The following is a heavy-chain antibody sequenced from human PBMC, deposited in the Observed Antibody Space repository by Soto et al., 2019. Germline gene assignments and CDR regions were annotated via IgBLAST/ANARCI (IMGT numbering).Heavy chain of an antibody. J-gene: IGHJ6*03. CDR2: IYSGGST. V-gene: IGHV3-53*04. CDR1: GFTVSSNY. Sequence: EVQLVESGGGLVQPGGSLRLSCAASGFTVSSNYMSWVRQAPGKGLEWVAVIYSGGSTYYAVSVKGRFTISTHNSKNTLYLQRNSLRAEDTAVYYCASSRADYYYYIDVWGKGTTVTVSS. CDR3: ASSRADYYYYIDV.